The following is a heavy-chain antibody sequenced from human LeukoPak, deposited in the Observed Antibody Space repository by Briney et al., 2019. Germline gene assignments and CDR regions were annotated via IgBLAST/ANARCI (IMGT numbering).Heavy chain of an antibody. CDR3: ARLHTEYYYDSSGPITSIDY. D-gene: IGHD3-22*01. CDR1: GFTVSSNY. V-gene: IGHV3-53*01. CDR2: IYSGGST. Sequence: GGSLRLSCAASGFTVSSNYMSWVRQAPGKGLEWVSVIYSGGSTYYADSVKGRFTISRDNSKNTLYLQMNSLRAEDTAVYYCARLHTEYYYDSSGPITSIDYWGQGTLVTVSS. J-gene: IGHJ4*02.